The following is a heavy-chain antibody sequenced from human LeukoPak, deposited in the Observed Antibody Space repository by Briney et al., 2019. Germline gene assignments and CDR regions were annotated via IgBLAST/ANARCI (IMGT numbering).Heavy chain of an antibody. J-gene: IGHJ4*02. CDR1: GGSIRGYY. V-gene: IGHV4-59*08. CDR3: ARHGPADSRSYPLDY. Sequence: SETLSLTCTVSGGSIRGYYWSWIRQPPGKRLEWIAYIYNSVTTNYNPSLKSRLTISVDTSENQISLKLTSVTAADTAVYYCARHGPADSRSYPLDYWGQGTLVTVSS. D-gene: IGHD3-10*01. CDR2: IYNSVTT.